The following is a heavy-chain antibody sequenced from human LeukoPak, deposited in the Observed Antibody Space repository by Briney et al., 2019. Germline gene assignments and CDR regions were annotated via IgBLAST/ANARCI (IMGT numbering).Heavy chain of an antibody. V-gene: IGHV3-21*01. CDR3: AELGITMIGGV. Sequence: PGGSLRLSCAASGFTFSSYSMNWVRQAPGKGLEWVSSISTSSIYIYYADSVKGRFTISRDNAKNSLYLQMNSLRAEDTAVYYCAELGITMIGGVWGKGTTVTISS. CDR1: GFTFSSYS. J-gene: IGHJ6*04. CDR2: ISTSSIYI. D-gene: IGHD3-10*02.